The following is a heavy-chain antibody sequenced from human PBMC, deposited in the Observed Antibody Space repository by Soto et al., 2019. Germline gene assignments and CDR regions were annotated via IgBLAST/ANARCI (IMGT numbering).Heavy chain of an antibody. CDR3: AKDLLLTTITTVGD. J-gene: IGHJ4*02. D-gene: IGHD4-17*01. V-gene: IGHV3-30*18. Sequence: QEQLVESGGGVVQPGKSLRLSCAASGFTFNTYGMHWVRQAPGKGLEWVAVISYDGNNKYYADSVKGRFTISRDNSKNTLWLQMDSLRTEDTAVYYCAKDLLLTTITTVGDWGQGTLVTVSS. CDR1: GFTFNTYG. CDR2: ISYDGNNK.